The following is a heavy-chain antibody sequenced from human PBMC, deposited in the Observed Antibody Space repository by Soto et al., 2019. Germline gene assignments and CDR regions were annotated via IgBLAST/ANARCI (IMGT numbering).Heavy chain of an antibody. CDR1: GFTFSSYA. Sequence: EVQLLESGGGLVQPGGSLRLSCAASGFTFSSYAMSWVRQAPGKGLEWVSAISGSGGSTYYADSVKGRFTISRDNSKNTLYLQMNSLRAEDTAVYYCAKDFLPLQYYDFWSGYYFDYWGQGTLVTVSS. D-gene: IGHD3-3*01. V-gene: IGHV3-23*01. J-gene: IGHJ4*02. CDR2: ISGSGGST. CDR3: AKDFLPLQYYDFWSGYYFDY.